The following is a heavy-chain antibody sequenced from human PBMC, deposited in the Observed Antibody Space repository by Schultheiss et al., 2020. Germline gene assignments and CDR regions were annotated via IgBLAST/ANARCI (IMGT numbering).Heavy chain of an antibody. Sequence: SETLSLTFAVYGGSFSGYYWSWIRQPPGKGLEWIGEINHSGSTNYNPSLKSRVTISVDTSKNQFSLKLSSVTAADTAVYYCARGGYLSWFDPWGQGTLVTVSS. CDR2: INHSGST. J-gene: IGHJ5*02. D-gene: IGHD3-16*02. CDR1: GGSFSGYY. CDR3: ARGGYLSWFDP. V-gene: IGHV4-34*01.